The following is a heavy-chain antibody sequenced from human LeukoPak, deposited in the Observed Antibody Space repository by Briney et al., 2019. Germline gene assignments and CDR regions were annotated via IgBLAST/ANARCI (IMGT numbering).Heavy chain of an antibody. J-gene: IGHJ3*02. CDR1: GFTFSSYS. D-gene: IGHD5-24*01. Sequence: GGSLRLSCAASGFTFSSYSMNWVRQAPGKGLEWVSSISSSSSYIYYADSVKGRFTISRDNAKNSLYLQMNSLRAEDTAVYYRARARWLQLYAFDIWGQGTMVTVSS. CDR3: ARARWLQLYAFDI. CDR2: ISSSSSYI. V-gene: IGHV3-21*01.